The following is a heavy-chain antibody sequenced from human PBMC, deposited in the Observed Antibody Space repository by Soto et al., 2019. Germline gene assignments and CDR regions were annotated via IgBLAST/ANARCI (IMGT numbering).Heavy chain of an antibody. V-gene: IGHV4-59*01. Sequence: QVQLQESGPGLVKPSETLSLTCTVSGGSISNYCWSWVRQPPGKGLEWIGYIYDSGSTNYNPSLTSRVTISVDTSKNQFSLRLTSVTAADTAVYYCAAAPRYWGQGTLVTVSS. D-gene: IGHD2-15*01. CDR2: IYDSGST. CDR3: AAAPRY. CDR1: GGSISNYC. J-gene: IGHJ4*02.